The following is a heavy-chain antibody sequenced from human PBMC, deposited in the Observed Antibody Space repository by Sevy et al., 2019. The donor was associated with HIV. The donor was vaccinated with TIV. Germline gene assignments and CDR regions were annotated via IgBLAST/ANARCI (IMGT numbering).Heavy chain of an antibody. CDR2: IYQSGTT. CDR1: GDSISSRGYS. V-gene: IGHV4-30-2*01. D-gene: IGHD1-26*01. CDR3: ANLDFSSGYYFDY. Sequence: SETLSLTCAVSGDSISSRGYSWIWIRQPPGKGLEWIGYIYQSGTTYFNPSLKSRVAISVDKSKNHFSLNLSSVTAADTAVYYCANLDFSSGYYFDYWGQGTLVTVSS. J-gene: IGHJ4*02.